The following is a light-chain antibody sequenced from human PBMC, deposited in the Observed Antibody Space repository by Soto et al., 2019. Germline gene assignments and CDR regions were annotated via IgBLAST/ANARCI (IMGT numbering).Light chain of an antibody. Sequence: QSALTQPASVSGSPGQSITISCIGTSSDVGNYNLVSWYQQHPGKAPKLMIYEGSKRPSGVSNRFSGSRSANTASLTVSGLQAEDEADYYCCSYAGSVVFGGGTKLTVL. CDR2: EGS. J-gene: IGLJ2*01. CDR1: SSDVGNYNL. CDR3: CSYAGSVV. V-gene: IGLV2-23*01.